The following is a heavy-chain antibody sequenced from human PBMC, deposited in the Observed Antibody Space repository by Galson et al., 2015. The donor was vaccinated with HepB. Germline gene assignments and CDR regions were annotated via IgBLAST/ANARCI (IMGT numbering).Heavy chain of an antibody. Sequence: SLRLSCAASGFTFSSYAMSWVRQAPGKGLEWVSAISGSGGSTYYADSVKGRFTISRDNSKNTLYLQMNSLRAEDTAVYYCAKGTKDTAMRSPPPGWFDPWGQGTLVTVSS. V-gene: IGHV3-23*01. D-gene: IGHD5-18*01. CDR3: AKGTKDTAMRSPPPGWFDP. CDR1: GFTFSSYA. CDR2: ISGSGGST. J-gene: IGHJ5*02.